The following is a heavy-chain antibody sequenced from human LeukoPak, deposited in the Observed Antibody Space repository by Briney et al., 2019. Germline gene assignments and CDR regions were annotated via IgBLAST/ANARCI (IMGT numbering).Heavy chain of an antibody. Sequence: SVKVSCKASGGTFISYAISWVRQAPGQGLEWMGGIIPIFGTANYAQKFQGRVTITADESTSTAYMELSSLRSEDTAVYYCARGYYDSSGYYFSFDYWGQGTLVTVSS. CDR3: ARGYYDSSGYYFSFDY. V-gene: IGHV1-69*01. CDR1: GGTFISYA. D-gene: IGHD3-22*01. J-gene: IGHJ4*02. CDR2: IIPIFGTA.